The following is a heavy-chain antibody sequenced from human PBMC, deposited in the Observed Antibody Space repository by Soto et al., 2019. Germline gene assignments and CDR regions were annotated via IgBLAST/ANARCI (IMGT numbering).Heavy chain of an antibody. V-gene: IGHV1-69*06. J-gene: IGHJ6*02. CDR1: GGTFSSYA. CDR3: ARGDRLAAAGIDYYYGMDV. Sequence: QVQLVQSGAEVKKPGSSVKVSCKASGGTFSSYAISWVRQAPGQGLEWMGGIIPIFGTATYAQKFQGRVTITADKSTSTAYMELSSLRSEDTAVYYCARGDRLAAAGIDYYYGMDVWGQGTTVTVSS. D-gene: IGHD6-13*01. CDR2: IIPIFGTA.